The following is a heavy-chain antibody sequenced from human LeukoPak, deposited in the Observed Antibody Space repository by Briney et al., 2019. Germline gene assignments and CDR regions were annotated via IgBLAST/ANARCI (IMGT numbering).Heavy chain of an antibody. CDR1: GLSVSGYW. V-gene: IGHV3-7*01. Sequence: GGSLRLSCAASGLSVSGYWLTWVRQAPGKGLEWVANIKQDGSEKNYVDSVKGRFTISRDNAKKSLYLQMNSLRAEDTAVYYCARDHHGSGSYYPNWGQGTLVTVSS. J-gene: IGHJ4*02. CDR3: ARDHHGSGSYYPN. D-gene: IGHD3-10*01. CDR2: IKQDGSEK.